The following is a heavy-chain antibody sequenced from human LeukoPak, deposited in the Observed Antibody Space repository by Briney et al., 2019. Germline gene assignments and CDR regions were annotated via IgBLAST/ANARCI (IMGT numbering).Heavy chain of an antibody. D-gene: IGHD5-18*01. V-gene: IGHV4-34*01. CDR1: GGSFNGYY. Sequence: SETLSLTCAVYGGSFNGYYWSWIRQPPGKGLEWIGEINHSGSTNYNPSLKSRVTISVDTSKNQFSLKLSSVTAADTAVYYCARGRIQLWSQHFDYWGQGTLVTVSS. J-gene: IGHJ4*02. CDR2: INHSGST. CDR3: ARGRIQLWSQHFDY.